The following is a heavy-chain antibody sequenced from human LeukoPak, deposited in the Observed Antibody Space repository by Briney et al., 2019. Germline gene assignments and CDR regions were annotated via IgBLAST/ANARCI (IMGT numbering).Heavy chain of an antibody. J-gene: IGHJ4*02. CDR2: IYYSGST. CDR1: GGSISSSSYY. Sequence: SETLSLTCTVSGGSISSSSYYWGWIRQPPGKGLEWIGSIYYSGSTYYNPSLKSRVTISVDTSKNQFSLKLSSVTAADTAVYYCARDGNSVNNYWGQGTLVTVSS. V-gene: IGHV4-39*07. CDR3: ARDGNSVNNY. D-gene: IGHD4-23*01.